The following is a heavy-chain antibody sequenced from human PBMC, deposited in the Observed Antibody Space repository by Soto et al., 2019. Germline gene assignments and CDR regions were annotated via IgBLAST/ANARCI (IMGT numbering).Heavy chain of an antibody. CDR1: GGSISSYY. Sequence: QVQLQESGPGLVKPSETLSLTCTVSGGSISSYYWCWIRQPPGKGLEWIGYIYYSGSTNYNPSLKSRVTISVDTTKNQFSLKLSSVTAADPAVYFCASRSPYYGMDVWGQGTKVSVSS. V-gene: IGHV4-59*01. J-gene: IGHJ6*02. CDR3: ASRSPYYGMDV. CDR2: IYYSGST.